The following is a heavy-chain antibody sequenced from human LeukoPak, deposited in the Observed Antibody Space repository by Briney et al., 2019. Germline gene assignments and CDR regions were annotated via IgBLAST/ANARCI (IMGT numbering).Heavy chain of an antibody. J-gene: IGHJ5*02. CDR2: INAGNGNT. V-gene: IGHV1-3*01. D-gene: IGHD3-3*01. Sequence: ASVKVSCKASGYTFTSYAMHWLRQAPGQRLEWMGWINAGNGNTKYSQKFQGRVTITRDTSASIAYMELSSLRSEDTAVYYCARGPRTIFGVVITLNWFDPWGQGTLVTVSS. CDR1: GYTFTSYA. CDR3: ARGPRTIFGVVITLNWFDP.